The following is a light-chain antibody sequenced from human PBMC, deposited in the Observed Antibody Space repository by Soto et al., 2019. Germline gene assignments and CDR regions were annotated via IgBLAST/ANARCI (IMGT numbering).Light chain of an antibody. J-gene: IGLJ1*01. CDR2: DVT. Sequence: QSALTQPRSVSGSPGQSVTISCTGTSSDVGRYDYVSWYQQYPGGAPKLIIYDVTERPSGVPDRFSGSKSGNTASLTISGLRAEDEAAYSCCSFAGSYSYVFGRGTKVTVL. CDR3: CSFAGSYSYV. V-gene: IGLV2-11*01. CDR1: SSDVGRYDY.